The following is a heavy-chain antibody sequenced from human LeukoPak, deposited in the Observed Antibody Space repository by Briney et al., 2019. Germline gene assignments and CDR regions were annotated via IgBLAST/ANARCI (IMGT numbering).Heavy chain of an antibody. J-gene: IGHJ4*02. CDR3: ARGDYGTHGYQTR. CDR1: GYIFTSYV. CDR2: INTNTGNP. D-gene: IGHD4/OR15-4a*01. V-gene: IGHV7-4-1*02. Sequence: GASVKLSCKASGYIFTSYVLHWVRQAPGQGLEWMGWINTNTGNPTYAQGFTGRFVFSLDTSVSTAYLQISSLKADDTAMYYCARGDYGTHGYQTRWGQGTLVTVSS.